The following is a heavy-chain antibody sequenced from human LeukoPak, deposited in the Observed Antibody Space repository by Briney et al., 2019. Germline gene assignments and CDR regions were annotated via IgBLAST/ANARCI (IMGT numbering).Heavy chain of an antibody. J-gene: IGHJ4*02. CDR2: IYRTGNT. Sequence: SETLSLTRTVSGVSVSSTSNYWGWIRQPPGKGLEWIGSIYRTGNTYYNPSLKSRVTISKDTSMSQFSLKLSSLTATDTAVYYCARGLTFDYGSGSYYSPYYFDFWGQGILVTVSS. CDR1: GVSVSSTSNY. V-gene: IGHV4-39*07. CDR3: ARGLTFDYGSGSYYSPYYFDF. D-gene: IGHD3-10*01.